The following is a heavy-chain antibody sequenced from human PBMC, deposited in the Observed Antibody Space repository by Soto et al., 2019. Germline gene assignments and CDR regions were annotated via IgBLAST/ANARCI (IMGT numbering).Heavy chain of an antibody. CDR1: GGTFSSYA. V-gene: IGHV1-69*01. CDR2: IIPIFGTA. Sequence: QVQLVQSGAEVKKPGSSVKVSCKASGGTFSSYAISWVRQAPGQGLEWMGGIIPIFGTANYAQKFQGRVTITADESTSTASMEPSSLSSEDTAVYYCARVFVDTANAFDIWGQGTMVTVSS. D-gene: IGHD5-18*01. CDR3: ARVFVDTANAFDI. J-gene: IGHJ3*02.